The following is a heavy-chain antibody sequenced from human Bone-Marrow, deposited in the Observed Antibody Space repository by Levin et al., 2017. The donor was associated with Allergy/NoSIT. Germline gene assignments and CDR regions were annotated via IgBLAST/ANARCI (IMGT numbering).Heavy chain of an antibody. CDR3: ARSRDSGYYEGYYYYMDV. V-gene: IGHV4-59*01. CDR2: IYYSGST. J-gene: IGHJ6*03. CDR1: GGSISSYY. D-gene: IGHD5-12*01. Sequence: SETLSLTCTVSGGSISSYYWSWIRQPPGKGLEWIGYIYYSGSTNYNPSLKSRVTISVDTSKNQFSLKLSSVTAADTAVYYCARSRDSGYYEGYYYYMDVWGKGTTVTVSS.